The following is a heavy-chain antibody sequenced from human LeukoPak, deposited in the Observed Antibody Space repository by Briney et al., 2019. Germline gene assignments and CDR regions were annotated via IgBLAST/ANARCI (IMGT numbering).Heavy chain of an antibody. CDR1: GFTFNNYW. CDR3: ARDEPLGFDP. CDR2: IKQDGSEK. V-gene: IGHV3-7*01. J-gene: IGHJ5*02. Sequence: QPGGSLRLSCAASGFTFNNYWMSWVRQAPGKGLEWVANIKQDGSEKYYVDSVKGRFTISRDNAKNSLYLQMNSLRAEDTAVYYCARDEPLGFDPWGQGTLVTVSS.